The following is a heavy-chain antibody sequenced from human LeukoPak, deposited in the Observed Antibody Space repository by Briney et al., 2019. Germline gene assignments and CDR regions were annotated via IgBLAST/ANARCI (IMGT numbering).Heavy chain of an antibody. Sequence: GASVKVSCKASGGTFSSYAISWVRQAPGQGLEWMGGIILIFGTANYAQKFQGRVTITADESTSTAYMELSSLRSEDTAVYYCARNANCTNGVCYPYLDYWGQGTLVTVSS. CDR1: GGTFSSYA. CDR2: IILIFGTA. D-gene: IGHD2-8*01. V-gene: IGHV1-69*13. CDR3: ARNANCTNGVCYPYLDY. J-gene: IGHJ4*02.